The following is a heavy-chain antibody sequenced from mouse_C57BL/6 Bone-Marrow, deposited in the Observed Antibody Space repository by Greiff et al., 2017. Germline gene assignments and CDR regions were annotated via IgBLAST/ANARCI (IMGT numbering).Heavy chain of an antibody. CDR3: SRACRGTTWYFDV. Sequence: QVQLQQPGTELVKPGASVKLSCKASGYTFTSYWMHWVKQRPGQGLEWIGNINPSNGGTNYNEKFKSKATLTVDKSSSTAYMQLSSLTSEDSAVYDYSRACRGTTWYFDVWGTGTTVTVSS. J-gene: IGHJ1*03. CDR1: GYTFTSYW. V-gene: IGHV1-53*01. D-gene: IGHD2-14*01. CDR2: INPSNGGT.